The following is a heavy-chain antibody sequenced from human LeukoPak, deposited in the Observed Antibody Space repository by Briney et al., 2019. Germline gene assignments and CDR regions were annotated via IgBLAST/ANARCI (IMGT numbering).Heavy chain of an antibody. CDR3: ARINNGWPYHFDY. V-gene: IGHV4-59*08. CDR1: GGSISTYY. Sequence: SETLSLTCTVSGGSISTYYWSWIRHPPGKGLEWLGYIYYSGDTNYKPSLKSRVTISLDTSKNQVSLKVSSVTAADTAVYYCARINNGWPYHFDYWGQGTLVTVSS. J-gene: IGHJ4*02. D-gene: IGHD6-19*01. CDR2: IYYSGDT.